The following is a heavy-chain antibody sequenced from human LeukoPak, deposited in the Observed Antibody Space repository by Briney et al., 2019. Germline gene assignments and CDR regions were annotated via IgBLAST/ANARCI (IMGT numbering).Heavy chain of an antibody. CDR2: ISGSGHTT. CDR1: GFTFTSSA. V-gene: IGHV3-23*01. J-gene: IGHJ4*02. CDR3: AKEPHNY. Sequence: GGSLRLSCAASGFTFTSSAMSWVRQAPGKGLEWVSVISGSGHTTDYADSVKGRFTVSRDNSKNTLFLQMNSLRAEDTAVYFCAKEPHNYWGQGTLVTVSS. D-gene: IGHD1-14*01.